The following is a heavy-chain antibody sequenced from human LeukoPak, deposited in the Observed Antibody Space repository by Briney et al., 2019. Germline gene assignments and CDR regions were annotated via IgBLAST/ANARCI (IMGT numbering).Heavy chain of an antibody. J-gene: IGHJ4*02. D-gene: IGHD3-10*01. CDR2: ISYDGSNK. V-gene: IGHV3-30*03. CDR3: ARVEGYGSGSYPLDY. Sequence: PGGSLRLSCAASGFTFSSYWMHWVRQAPGKGLEWVALISYDGSNKYYADSVKGRFIISRDNSKNTLYLQMNSLRPEDTAVYYCARVEGYGSGSYPLDYWGQGTLVTVSS. CDR1: GFTFSSYW.